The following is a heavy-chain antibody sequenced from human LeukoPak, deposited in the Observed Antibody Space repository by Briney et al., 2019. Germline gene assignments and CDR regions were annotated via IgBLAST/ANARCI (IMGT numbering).Heavy chain of an antibody. V-gene: IGHV3-30-3*01. CDR2: ISYDGSNK. CDR1: GFTFSSYA. CDR3: AIGRMDV. J-gene: IGHJ6*02. Sequence: GGSLRLSCAASGFTFSSYAMHWVRQAPGKGLEWVAVISYDGSNKYYADSVKGRFTTSRDNSKNTLYLQMNSLRAEDTAVYYCAIGRMDVWGQGTTVTVSS.